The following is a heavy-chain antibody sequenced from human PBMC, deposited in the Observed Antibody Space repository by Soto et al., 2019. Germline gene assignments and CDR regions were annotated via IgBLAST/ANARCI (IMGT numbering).Heavy chain of an antibody. CDR1: GGSVSSGSYY. D-gene: IGHD3-10*01. J-gene: IGHJ5*02. CDR3: AAGLWFGELSRPWFDP. CDR2: IYYSGST. Sequence: PSETLSLTCTVSGGSVSSGSYYWSWIRQPPGKGLEWIGYIYYSGSTNYNPSLKSRVTISVDTSKNQFSLKLSSVTAADTAVYYCAAGLWFGELSRPWFDPWGQGTLVTVS. V-gene: IGHV4-61*01.